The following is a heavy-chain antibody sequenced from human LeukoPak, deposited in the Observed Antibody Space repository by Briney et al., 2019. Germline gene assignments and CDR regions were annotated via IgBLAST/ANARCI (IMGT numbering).Heavy chain of an antibody. CDR1: GFTFNSYA. V-gene: IGHV3-23*01. D-gene: IGHD2-2*02. CDR2: ISGSGGST. J-gene: IGHJ6*03. CDR3: AKQPIVVVPAAIHYYMDV. Sequence: GGSLRLSCAGFGFTFNSYAMTWVRQAPGKGLEWVSAISGSGGSTYYADSVKGRFTISRDNSKNTLYLQMNSLRAEDTAVYYCAKQPIVVVPAAIHYYMDVWGKGTTVTVSS.